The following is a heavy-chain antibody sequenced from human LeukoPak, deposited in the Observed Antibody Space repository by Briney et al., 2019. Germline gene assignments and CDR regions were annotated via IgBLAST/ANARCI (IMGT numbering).Heavy chain of an antibody. V-gene: IGHV3-23*01. CDR3: AKDAPILGATLFDY. D-gene: IGHD1-26*01. Sequence: PGGSLRLSCAASGFTVSSNYMSWVRQAPGKGLEWVSAISGSGGSTYYADSVKGRFTISRDNSKNTLYLQMNSLRAEDTAVYYCAKDAPILGATLFDYWGQGTLVTVSS. CDR2: ISGSGGST. CDR1: GFTVSSNY. J-gene: IGHJ4*02.